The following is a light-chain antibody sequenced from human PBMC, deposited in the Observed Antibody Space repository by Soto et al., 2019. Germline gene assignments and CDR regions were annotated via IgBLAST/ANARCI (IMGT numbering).Light chain of an antibody. CDR3: QHRNYNAST. V-gene: IGKV1-39*01. J-gene: IGKJ1*01. CDR1: QSISCY. CDR2: AAS. Sequence: DIQMTQSLSSLSTSEGDRVTITCRASQSISCYLNWYQQKPGKAPKLLIYAASSLQSGVPSRFSGSGSGTDFTLTISGRPPDDEGAYSCQHRNYNASTSGQGTKVDIK.